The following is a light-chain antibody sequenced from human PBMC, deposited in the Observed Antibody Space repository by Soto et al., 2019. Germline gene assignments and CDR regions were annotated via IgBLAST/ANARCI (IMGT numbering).Light chain of an antibody. J-gene: IGKJ1*01. CDR3: QQYDRYSWT. CDR1: QTISSW. CDR2: KAS. Sequence: DIQMTQSPSTLSGSVGDRVTITCRASQTISSWLAWYQQKPGKAPKLLIYKASTLKSGVPSRFSGSGSGTEFTLTISSLQPDDVATYYCQQYDRYSWTFGQGTKVDIK. V-gene: IGKV1-5*03.